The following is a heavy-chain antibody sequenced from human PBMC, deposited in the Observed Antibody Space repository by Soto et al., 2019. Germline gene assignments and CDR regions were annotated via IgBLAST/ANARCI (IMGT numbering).Heavy chain of an antibody. CDR1: GGSISSGGYS. V-gene: IGHV4-30-2*01. Sequence: QLQLQESGSGLVKPSQTLSLTCAVSGGSISSGGYSWSWIRQPPGKGLEWIGYIYHSGSTYYNPPLKSRVTISVDRSKNQFSLKLSSVTAADTAVYYCARGRLAIFGVVGWFDPWGQGTLVTVSS. D-gene: IGHD3-3*01. CDR2: IYHSGST. J-gene: IGHJ5*02. CDR3: ARGRLAIFGVVGWFDP.